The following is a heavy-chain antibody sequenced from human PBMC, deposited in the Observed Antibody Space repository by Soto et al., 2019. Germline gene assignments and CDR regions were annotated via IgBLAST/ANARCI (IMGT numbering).Heavy chain of an antibody. CDR2: IYYSVST. CDR1: GGSIRSSTYY. J-gene: IGHJ4*02. D-gene: IGHD6-13*01. CDR3: TRHEGGAAADRPLDY. Sequence: QLRLQESGPGLVKSSETLSLTCTVSGGSIRSSTYYWGWIRQPPGKGLEWIGSIYYSVSTHNTPSLKSRVTMSVDTYTNQFSLKLNSVTAADTAVYYCTRHEGGAAADRPLDYWGQGTLVTVSS. V-gene: IGHV4-39*01.